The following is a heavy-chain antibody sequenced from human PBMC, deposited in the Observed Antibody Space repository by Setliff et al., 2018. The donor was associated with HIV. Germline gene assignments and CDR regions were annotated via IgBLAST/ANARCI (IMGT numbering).Heavy chain of an antibody. D-gene: IGHD2-15*01. V-gene: IGHV3-7*01. CDR2: INEDGTET. CDR1: GFTFGDYY. J-gene: IGHJ6*03. CDR3: ARESCSGGSCYYYYYYMDV. Sequence: PWGSLRLSCAASGFTFGDYYMAWVRQAPGKGLEWVANINEDGTETYYVDSVKGRFTISRDNAKDSLYLQMNSLRGEDTAVYYCARESCSGGSCYYYYYYMDVWGKGTTVTVS.